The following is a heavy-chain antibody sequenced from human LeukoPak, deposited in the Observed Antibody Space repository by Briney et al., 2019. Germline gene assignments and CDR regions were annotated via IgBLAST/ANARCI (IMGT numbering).Heavy chain of an antibody. CDR1: GFTFSNYW. CDR2: IKTDGSEK. CDR3: ARDLAGHYYGSGSSFDY. Sequence: PGGSLRLSCEGSGFTFSNYWMGWVRQAPGKGLQWVANIKTDGSEKYYVDSVKGRFTISRDNAKNSLYLQMNSLRAEDTAVYYCARDLAGHYYGSGSSFDYWGQGTLVTVSS. J-gene: IGHJ4*02. D-gene: IGHD3-10*01. V-gene: IGHV3-7*01.